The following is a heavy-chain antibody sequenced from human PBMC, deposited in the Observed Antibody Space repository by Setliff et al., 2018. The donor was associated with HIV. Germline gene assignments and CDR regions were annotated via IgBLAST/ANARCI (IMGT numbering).Heavy chain of an antibody. J-gene: IGHJ3*02. Sequence: ASVKFSCKSSGYTFTSYYMHWVRQAPGQGLEWMGIINPSGGSTSYAQKFQGRVTMTRDTSTSTVYMELSSLRSEDTAVYYCARDSPGRAPGEGAFDIWGQGTMVTVSS. D-gene: IGHD3-16*01. V-gene: IGHV1-46*01. CDR1: GYTFTSYY. CDR3: ARDSPGRAPGEGAFDI. CDR2: INPSGGST.